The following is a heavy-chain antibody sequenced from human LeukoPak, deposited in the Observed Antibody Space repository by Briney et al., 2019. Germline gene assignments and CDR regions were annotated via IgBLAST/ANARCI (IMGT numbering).Heavy chain of an antibody. CDR2: ISNSGSTI. V-gene: IGHV3-48*03. Sequence: TGGSLRLSCAASGFTFRGHEMNWVRQAPGKGLEGISYISNSGSTIYYADSVKGRFTISRDNAKNSLYLQMNSLRAEDTAVYYCATYLTMTLDYWGQGTLVTVSS. CDR1: GFTFRGHE. D-gene: IGHD4-17*01. J-gene: IGHJ4*02. CDR3: ATYLTMTLDY.